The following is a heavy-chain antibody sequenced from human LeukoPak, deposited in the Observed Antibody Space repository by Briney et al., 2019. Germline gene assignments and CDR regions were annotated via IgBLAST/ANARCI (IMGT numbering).Heavy chain of an antibody. J-gene: IGHJ1*01. CDR3: IVFATSSGYYSR. CDR2: ISYDGSNK. V-gene: IGHV3-30*01. D-gene: IGHD3-22*01. Sequence: GGSLRLSCAAFGFTFSSYAMHWVRQAPGKGLEWVAVISYDGSNKYYADSVKGRFTISRDNSKNTLYLQMNSLRAEDTAVYYCIVFATSSGYYSRWGQGTLVTVSS. CDR1: GFTFSSYA.